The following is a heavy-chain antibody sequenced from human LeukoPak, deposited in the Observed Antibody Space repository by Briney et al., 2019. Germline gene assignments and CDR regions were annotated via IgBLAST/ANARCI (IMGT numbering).Heavy chain of an antibody. J-gene: IGHJ6*02. CDR1: GYMPTSYD. V-gene: IGHV1-8*01. CDR2: MNPASGNT. CDR3: ARPTNRPSRYYGMDV. Sequence: ASVKVSCKASGYMPTSYDMNWVRQATGQGPEYMGWMNPASGNTGYAQKFQGRVTMTWDTSINTAYMELRSLRYEDTAVYYCARPTNRPSRYYGMDVWGQGTTVTVSS. D-gene: IGHD2-8*01.